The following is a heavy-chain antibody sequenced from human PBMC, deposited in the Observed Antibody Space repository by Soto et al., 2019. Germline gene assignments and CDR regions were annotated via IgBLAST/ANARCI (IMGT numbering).Heavy chain of an antibody. CDR1: GGSISSSSYY. J-gene: IGHJ4*02. V-gene: IGHV4-39*01. Sequence: SETLSLTCTVSGGSISSSSYYWGWIRQPPGKGLEWIGSIYYSGSTYYNPSLKSRVTISVDTSKNQFSLKLSSVTAADTAVYYCARRGIAAAGNFDYWGQGTLVTVSS. CDR2: IYYSGST. D-gene: IGHD6-13*01. CDR3: ARRGIAAAGNFDY.